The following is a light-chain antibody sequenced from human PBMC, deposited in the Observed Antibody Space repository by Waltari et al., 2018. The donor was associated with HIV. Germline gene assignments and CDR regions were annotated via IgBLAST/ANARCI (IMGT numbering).Light chain of an antibody. CDR2: AAS. Sequence: DIQLTQSPSFLSASVGDRVTITCRASQDINTYLAWYQKIPGGTPKLLIYAASTFHSGVPSRFSGSGSGTEFTLTISTLQSEDFSTYYCQQLYRYPLSFGGGTKV. CDR3: QQLYRYPLS. J-gene: IGKJ4*01. CDR1: QDINTY. V-gene: IGKV1-9*01.